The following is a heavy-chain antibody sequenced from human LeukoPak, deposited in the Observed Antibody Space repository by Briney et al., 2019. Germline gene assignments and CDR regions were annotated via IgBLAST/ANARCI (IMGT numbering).Heavy chain of an antibody. CDR3: ARATGTNYYYGMDV. Sequence: GGSLRLSCAASGFTFSSYGMSWVRQAPGKGLEWVSSISGSGSSTYHADSVKGRFTISRDNSKNTLYLQMNSLRAEDTAVYYCARATGTNYYYGMDVWGQGTTVTVSS. V-gene: IGHV3-23*01. D-gene: IGHD1-1*01. J-gene: IGHJ6*02. CDR1: GFTFSSYG. CDR2: ISGSGSST.